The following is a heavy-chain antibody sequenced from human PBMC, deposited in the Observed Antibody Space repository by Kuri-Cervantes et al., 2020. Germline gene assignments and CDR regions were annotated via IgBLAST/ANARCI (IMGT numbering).Heavy chain of an antibody. D-gene: IGHD3-10*02. V-gene: IGHV5-51*01. CDR3: ARHYVPVPSHPHAFDI. Sequence: GESLKISCKGSGYNFGNYWIGWVRQMPGKGLEYMAMIHPNTYAIRYGPSFQGQVTISADTSMNTAYLQWTSVKASDTAMYYCARHYVPVPSHPHAFDIWGQGTMVTVSS. CDR2: IHPNTYAI. J-gene: IGHJ3*02. CDR1: GYNFGNYW.